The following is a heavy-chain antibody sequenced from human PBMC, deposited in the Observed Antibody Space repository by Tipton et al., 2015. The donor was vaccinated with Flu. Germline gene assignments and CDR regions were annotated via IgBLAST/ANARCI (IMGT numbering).Heavy chain of an antibody. CDR1: GGSISRGSYY. CDR2: IYHSGST. V-gene: IGHV4-39*01. Sequence: TLSLTCTISGGSISRGSYYYNWIRQPPGKGLEWIGTIYHSGSTYYNPSLKSRVTISVDTSKNQFSLRLSSVTAADTAVYYCAKLVYFDSSGYYRYYFDYWGQGTLVTVSS. CDR3: AKLVYFDSSGYYRYYFDY. D-gene: IGHD3-22*01. J-gene: IGHJ4*02.